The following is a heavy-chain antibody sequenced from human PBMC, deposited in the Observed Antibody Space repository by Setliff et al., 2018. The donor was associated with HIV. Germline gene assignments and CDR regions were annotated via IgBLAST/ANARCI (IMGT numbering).Heavy chain of an antibody. Sequence: PGGSLRLSCAASGFTFSSYWMHWVRQVPGQGLVWVSRIDSDGARTNYADSVKGRFTISRDNAKNTVYLQMNSLRVEDTAVYYCARDLVANNPHAYWGQGTLVTVSS. CDR1: GFTFSSYW. J-gene: IGHJ4*02. D-gene: IGHD5-12*01. CDR2: IDSDGART. V-gene: IGHV3-74*01. CDR3: ARDLVANNPHAY.